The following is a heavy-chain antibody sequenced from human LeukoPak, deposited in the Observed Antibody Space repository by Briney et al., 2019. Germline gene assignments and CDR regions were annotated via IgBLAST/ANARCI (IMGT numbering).Heavy chain of an antibody. D-gene: IGHD3-10*01. V-gene: IGHV1-2*02. CDR2: IHPRSGDT. Sequence: ASVKVSCKASGYSFTAFYIHWVRQAPGQGLEWMGWIHPRSGDTRYAQKFQGRVTMARDTSISTVYMDLSSLGSDDTAVYYCARDGEYGTGSYYSGSFDYWGQGILVTVSS. J-gene: IGHJ4*02. CDR1: GYSFTAFY. CDR3: ARDGEYGTGSYYSGSFDY.